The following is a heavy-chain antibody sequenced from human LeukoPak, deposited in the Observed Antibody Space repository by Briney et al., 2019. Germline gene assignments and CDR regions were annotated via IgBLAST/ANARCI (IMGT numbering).Heavy chain of an antibody. CDR3: ARAPLDTVLLWFGEPWALYFDY. CDR2: IYYSGST. J-gene: IGHJ4*02. V-gene: IGHV4-39*07. Sequence: PSETLSLTCTVSGGSISSYYWGWIRQPPGKGLEWIGSIYYSGSTYYNPSLKSRVTISVDRSKNQFSLKLSSVTAADTAVYYCARAPLDTVLLWFGEPWALYFDYWGQGTLVTVSS. D-gene: IGHD3-10*01. CDR1: GGSISSYY.